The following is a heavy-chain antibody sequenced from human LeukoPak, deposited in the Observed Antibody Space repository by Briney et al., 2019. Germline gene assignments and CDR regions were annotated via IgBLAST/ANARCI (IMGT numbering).Heavy chain of an antibody. Sequence: ASVKVSCKASGGTFSNYDISWVRQAPGQGLEWMGGIIPIFGTANYAQKFQGRFTITTDESTSTAYMELSSLRSEDTAVYYCARSRRYYYYYYYMVVWGKGTTVTVSS. CDR3: ARSRRYYYYYYYMVV. CDR2: IIPIFGTA. J-gene: IGHJ6*03. V-gene: IGHV1-69*05. CDR1: GGTFSNYD.